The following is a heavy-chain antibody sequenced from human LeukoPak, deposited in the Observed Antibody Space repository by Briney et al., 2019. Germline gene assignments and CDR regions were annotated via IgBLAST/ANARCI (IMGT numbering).Heavy chain of an antibody. D-gene: IGHD2-15*01. J-gene: IGHJ4*02. CDR1: GGSVSSTSAT. CDR2: TYYRSKWFH. V-gene: IGHV6-1*01. CDR3: ARDYCRGGGCFLWGYYFDY. Sequence: QTLSLTCAISGGSVSSTSATWNWIRQSASRGLEWLGRTYYRSKWFHDYAASVKSRITIKADTSKNQFSLLLSSVTPDDTAVYYCARDYCRGGGCFLWGYYFDYWGQGTLVTVSS.